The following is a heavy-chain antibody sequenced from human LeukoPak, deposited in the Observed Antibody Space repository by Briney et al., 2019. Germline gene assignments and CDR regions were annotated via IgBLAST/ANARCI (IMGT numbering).Heavy chain of an antibody. D-gene: IGHD1-26*01. J-gene: IGHJ5*02. Sequence: ASVKVPCKTSGYTFTSYDLNWVRQATGQGLEWMGWVNPNSGNTGYAQKFQGRVTMTTDTSTSTASMELRSLRSDDTAVYYCARVIPQKWELPGKWFDPWGQGTLVTVSS. CDR1: GYTFTSYD. V-gene: IGHV1-8*01. CDR2: VNPNSGNT. CDR3: ARVIPQKWELPGKWFDP.